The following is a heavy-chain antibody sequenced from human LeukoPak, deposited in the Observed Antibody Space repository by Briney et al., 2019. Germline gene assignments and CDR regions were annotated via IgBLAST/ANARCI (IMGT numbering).Heavy chain of an antibody. CDR2: INPNSGGT. J-gene: IGHJ4*02. Sequence: ASVKVSCKASGYTFTGYYMHWVRQAPGQGLEWMGWINPNSGGTNYAQKFQGRVTMTRDTSISTAYMELSRLRYDDTAVYYCARPTEASAGYYFDYWGQGTLVTVSS. CDR3: ARPTEASAGYYFDY. D-gene: IGHD6-13*01. V-gene: IGHV1-2*02. CDR1: GYTFTGYY.